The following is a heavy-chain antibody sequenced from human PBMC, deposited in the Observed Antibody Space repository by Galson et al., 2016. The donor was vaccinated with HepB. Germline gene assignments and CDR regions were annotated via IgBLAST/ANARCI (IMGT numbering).Heavy chain of an antibody. V-gene: IGHV3-74*03. Sequence: SLRLSCAASGFTFSSYWIYWVRQAPGKGLVWVSRINTDGSITTYADSVRGRFTISGDNARNTVSLQVNSLRAEDTAVYYCTRADVNRVASKVDSFDICGQGTMVTVSS. J-gene: IGHJ3*02. CDR1: GFTFSSYW. D-gene: IGHD3-16*02. CDR2: INTDGSIT. CDR3: TRADVNRVASKVDSFDI.